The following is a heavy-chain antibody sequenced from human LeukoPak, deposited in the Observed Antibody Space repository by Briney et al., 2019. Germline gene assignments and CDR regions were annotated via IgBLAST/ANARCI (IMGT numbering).Heavy chain of an antibody. D-gene: IGHD2-21*01. V-gene: IGHV3-7*01. CDR2: IKQDGSEK. CDR3: ARTGEDYSDNPAYGGFGP. Sequence: GGSLRLSCAASGFSFGSYWMHWVRQAPGTGLEWVASIKQDGSEKLYGASVRGRFTVSRDNARNSLYLNMKTLRSEDTALYYCARTGEDYSDNPAYGGFGPWGQGTLVIVSS. CDR1: GFSFGSYW. J-gene: IGHJ5*02.